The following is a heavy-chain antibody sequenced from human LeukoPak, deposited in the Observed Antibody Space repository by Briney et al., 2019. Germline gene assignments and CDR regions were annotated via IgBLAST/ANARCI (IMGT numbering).Heavy chain of an antibody. CDR2: MYTGGTT. V-gene: IGHV3-53*01. J-gene: IGHJ4*02. D-gene: IGHD2-21*02. CDR3: AKDEVTSGGGLAS. CDR1: GFTVSGTH. Sequence: GESLRLSCAASGFTVSGTHMSWVRQAPGKGLEWVSAMYTGGTTYHADSVTGRFTVSRGTSRNTLFLHMHSLRAEDTAVYYCAKDEVTSGGGLASWGQGTLVIVSP.